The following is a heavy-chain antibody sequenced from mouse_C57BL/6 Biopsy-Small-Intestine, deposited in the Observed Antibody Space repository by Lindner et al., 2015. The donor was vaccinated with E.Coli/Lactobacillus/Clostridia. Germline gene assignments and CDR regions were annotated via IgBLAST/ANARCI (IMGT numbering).Heavy chain of an antibody. J-gene: IGHJ4*01. Sequence: SVKVSCKVSGYTLTDLSMHWVRQAPGKGLEWMGGFDPEDGETIYAQKFQGRVTMTEDRSTDTAYMELTGLRSEDTAVYFCATFGDWTVVPTATNWFDPWGQGTLVTVSS. V-gene: IGHV1-83*01. CDR2: FDPEDGET. CDR3: ATFGDWTVVPTATNWFDP. CDR1: GYTLTDLS. D-gene: IGHD1-1*01.